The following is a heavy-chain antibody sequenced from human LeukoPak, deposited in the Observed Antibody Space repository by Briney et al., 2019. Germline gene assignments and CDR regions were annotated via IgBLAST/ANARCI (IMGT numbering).Heavy chain of an antibody. D-gene: IGHD1-26*01. CDR2: ISGSGGST. J-gene: IGHJ4*02. CDR3: AATVGAVYSGSYGFDY. Sequence: PGGSLRLSCAASGFTFSSYAMSWVRQAPGKGLEWVSAISGSGGSTYYADSVKGRFTISRDNSKNTLYLQMNSLRAEDTAVYYCAATVGAVYSGSYGFDYWGQGTLVTVSS. V-gene: IGHV3-23*01. CDR1: GFTFSSYA.